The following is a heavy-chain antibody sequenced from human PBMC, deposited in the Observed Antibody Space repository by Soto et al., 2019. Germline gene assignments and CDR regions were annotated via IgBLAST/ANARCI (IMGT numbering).Heavy chain of an antibody. CDR1: GFTFSSYG. J-gene: IGHJ6*02. D-gene: IGHD3-22*01. V-gene: IGHV3-30*02. Sequence: GGSLRLSCAASGFTFSSYGMHWVRQAPGKGLEWVAVIWYDGSNKYYADSVKGRFTISRDNSKNTLYLQMSSLRSEDTAVYYCARNYYDSSGSYGMDVWGQGTTVTVSS. CDR3: ARNYYDSSGSYGMDV. CDR2: IWYDGSNK.